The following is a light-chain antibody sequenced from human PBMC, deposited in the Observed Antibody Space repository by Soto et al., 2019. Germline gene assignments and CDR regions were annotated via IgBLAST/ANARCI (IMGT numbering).Light chain of an antibody. Sequence: EIVMTQSPATLSVSPGERATLSCRASQSVSNNLAWYQQQPGQAPSLLIYGASTRATGVPARFSGSGSGTEFTLTISGLQSEDLAVYYCHQYNNWPKTFGQGTKLEIK. J-gene: IGKJ2*01. CDR3: HQYNNWPKT. CDR1: QSVSNN. V-gene: IGKV3-15*01. CDR2: GAS.